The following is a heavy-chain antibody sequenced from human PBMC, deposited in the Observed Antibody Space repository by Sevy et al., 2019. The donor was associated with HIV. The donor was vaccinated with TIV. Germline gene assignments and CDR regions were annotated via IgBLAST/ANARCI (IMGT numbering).Heavy chain of an antibody. J-gene: IGHJ4*02. Sequence: GGSLRLSCAASGFTFSSYGMHWVRQAPGKGLEWVAVISYDGSNKYYAESVKGRFTISRDNSKNTLYLQMNSLRAEDTAVYYCAKGKGSSGSFVALDYWGQGNLVTVSS. CDR2: ISYDGSNK. V-gene: IGHV3-30*18. CDR1: GFTFSSYG. CDR3: AKGKGSSGSFVALDY. D-gene: IGHD6-19*01.